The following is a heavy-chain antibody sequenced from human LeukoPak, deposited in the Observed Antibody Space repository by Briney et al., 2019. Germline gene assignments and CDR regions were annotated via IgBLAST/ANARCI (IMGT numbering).Heavy chain of an antibody. Sequence: SETLSLTCTVSGGSISSSSYYWGWIRQPPGKGLEWIGSIYYSGSTYYNPSLKSRVTISVDTSKNQFSLKLSSVTAADTAVYYCASWGGWGSYHTFDYWGQGTLVTVSS. CDR3: ASWGGWGSYHTFDY. V-gene: IGHV4-39*07. J-gene: IGHJ4*02. CDR1: GGSISSSSYY. D-gene: IGHD1-26*01. CDR2: IYYSGST.